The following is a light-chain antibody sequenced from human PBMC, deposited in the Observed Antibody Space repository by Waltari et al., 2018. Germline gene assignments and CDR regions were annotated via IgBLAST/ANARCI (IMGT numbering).Light chain of an antibody. CDR2: YKD. V-gene: IGLV1-44*01. CDR3: AAWDDSVTGVV. CDR1: ISNIGNNA. J-gene: IGLJ3*02. Sequence: QSVLTQPPSASGTLGPRVTLSCSGTISNIGNNAVNWYQQLPQSAPKLLVYYKDQRPSGVPDRFSASKSGTSASLVISGLQSEDEADYYCAAWDDSVTGVVFGGGTKLTVL.